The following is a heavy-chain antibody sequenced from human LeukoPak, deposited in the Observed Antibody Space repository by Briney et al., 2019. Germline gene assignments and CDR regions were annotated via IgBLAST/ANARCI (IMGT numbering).Heavy chain of an antibody. Sequence: PGGSLRLSCAASGFTFSSVGMHWVRQAPGKGLEWVAFIQFDGSNGYYADSVKGRFTLSRDNSKNTLYLQMDSLRAEDTAIYYCAKGQGYYCDHWGQGTLVTVSS. CDR3: AKGQGYYCDH. V-gene: IGHV3-30*02. CDR1: GFTFSSVG. J-gene: IGHJ4*02. D-gene: IGHD3-22*01. CDR2: IQFDGSNG.